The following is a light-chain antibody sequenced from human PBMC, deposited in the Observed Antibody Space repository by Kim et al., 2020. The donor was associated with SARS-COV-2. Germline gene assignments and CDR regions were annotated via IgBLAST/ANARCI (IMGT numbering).Light chain of an antibody. J-gene: IGLJ3*02. CDR1: SPTIRGSYD. CDR2: DNS. CDR3: QSYDSSLSGSRV. V-gene: IGLV1-40*01. Sequence: TISSTGSSPTIRGSYDVHWNQQVPGTAPQLLMYDNSNRPSGVPDRFSGSKSGTSASLAITGLQAEDEADYYCQSYDSSLSGSRVFGGGTKVTVL.